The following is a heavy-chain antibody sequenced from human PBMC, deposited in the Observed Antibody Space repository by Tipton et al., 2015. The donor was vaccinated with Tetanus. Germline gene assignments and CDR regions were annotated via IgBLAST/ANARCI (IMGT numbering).Heavy chain of an antibody. Sequence: SLRLSCAASGFTFSSYAMHWVRQAPGKGLEWVAVISYDGSNKYYADSVKGRFTISRDNSKNTLYLQMNSLRAEDTAVYYCVHPQGPLWFGEFSFDYWGQGTLVTVSS. D-gene: IGHD3-10*01. CDR3: VHPQGPLWFGEFSFDY. CDR2: ISYDGSNK. J-gene: IGHJ4*02. V-gene: IGHV3-30*04. CDR1: GFTFSSYA.